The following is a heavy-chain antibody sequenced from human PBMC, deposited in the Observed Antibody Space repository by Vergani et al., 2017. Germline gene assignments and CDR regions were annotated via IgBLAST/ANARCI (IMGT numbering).Heavy chain of an antibody. V-gene: IGHV3-7*01. J-gene: IGHJ5*02. CDR2: IKQDGSEK. D-gene: IGHD1-26*01. Sequence: EVQLVESGGGLVQPGGSLRVSCAASGFTFSSYWMSCVRQAPGKGLGWVAHIKQDGSEKYYVDSVKGRFTLSRDNAENSVYLEMNSLGVEDTAVYYCATMGGATFNRPYNWFDPRGQGTLVTVSS. CDR1: GFTFSSYW. CDR3: ATMGGATFNRPYNWFDP.